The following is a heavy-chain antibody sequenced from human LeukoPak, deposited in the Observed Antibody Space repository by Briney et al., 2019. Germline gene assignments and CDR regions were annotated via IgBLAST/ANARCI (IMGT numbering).Heavy chain of an antibody. CDR2: IYWNDDR. V-gene: IGHV2-5*01. D-gene: IGHD3-16*01. CDR1: GFSLTTSGVG. CDR3: VHINSWGSYSVFDY. Sequence: SGPTLVKPRPTLTLTCTFSGFSLTTSGVGVGWIRQPPGKALEWLALIYWNDDRHYSPSLKSSLTITKDTSKNQVVLTMTKMDPVDTATYYCVHINSWGSYSVFDYWGQGTLVTVSS. J-gene: IGHJ4*02.